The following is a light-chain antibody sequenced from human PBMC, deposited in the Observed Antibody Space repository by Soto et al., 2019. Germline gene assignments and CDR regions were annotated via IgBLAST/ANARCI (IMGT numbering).Light chain of an antibody. J-gene: IGLJ2*01. V-gene: IGLV2-14*01. Sequence: QSALTQPASVSGSPGQSITISCTGTSSDVGAYNYVSWYQQHPGKAPKLMIYNVSYRPSGVSNRFSGSKSGNTASLTISGLQPEDEADYYCSSYSRGSSPVVFGGGTQLTVL. CDR1: SSDVGAYNY. CDR3: SSYSRGSSPVV. CDR2: NVS.